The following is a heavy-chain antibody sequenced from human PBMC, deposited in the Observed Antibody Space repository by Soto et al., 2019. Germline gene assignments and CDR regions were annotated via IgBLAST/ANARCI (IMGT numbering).Heavy chain of an antibody. CDR1: GFTFSDYV. V-gene: IGHV3-33*01. D-gene: IGHD2-8*01. J-gene: IGHJ4*02. Sequence: QVQLVESGGGVVQPGSSLRLSCAASGFTFSDYVIHWFRQAPGKGLEWVAVIWFDGSNEYYADSVKGRFSISRDNSKNPVSLQMNSLSVEDTALYYCARYGYCADGVCNYYFDFWGQGTLVTVSS. CDR2: IWFDGSNE. CDR3: ARYGYCADGVCNYYFDF.